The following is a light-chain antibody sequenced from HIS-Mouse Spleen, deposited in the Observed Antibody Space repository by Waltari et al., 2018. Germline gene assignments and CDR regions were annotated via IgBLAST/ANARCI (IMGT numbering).Light chain of an antibody. J-gene: IGKJ3*01. CDR3: QRYYSYFT. Sequence: IPMTQSPSSLSPSIGDRVTITWRARQGISSYLAWYQQKPGKAPKLLIYAADTLQRGVPSRCSGSGSGTDFALTISCLQSEEFATYFCQRYYSYFTFGPGTKVDIK. CDR2: AAD. V-gene: IGKV1-8*01. CDR1: QGISSY.